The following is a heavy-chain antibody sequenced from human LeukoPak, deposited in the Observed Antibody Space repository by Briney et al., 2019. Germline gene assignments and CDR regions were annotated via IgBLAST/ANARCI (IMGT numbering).Heavy chain of an antibody. CDR2: VSGSASNT. Sequence: GGSLRLSCAASGFTFSNYAMSWVRQAPGKGLEWVSTVSGSASNTYYADSVKGRFTISRDNSKTTLYLQMNGLRADDTAVYYCAKGFQTYGELSFDVWGQGTLVAVSS. CDR1: GFTFSNYA. CDR3: AKGFQTYGELSFDV. J-gene: IGHJ4*02. D-gene: IGHD4-17*01. V-gene: IGHV3-23*01.